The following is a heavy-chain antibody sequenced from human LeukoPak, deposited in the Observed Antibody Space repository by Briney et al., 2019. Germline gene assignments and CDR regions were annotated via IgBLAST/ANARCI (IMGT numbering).Heavy chain of an antibody. CDR2: IYYSGST. CDR1: GGSISSYY. CDR3: ARAPWFGELLNYYYYGMDV. Sequence: SETLSLTCTVSGGSISSYYWSWIRQPPGKGLEWIGYIYYSGSTNYNPSLKSRVTISVDTSKNQFSPKLSSVTAADTAVYYCARAPWFGELLNYYYYGMDVWGQGTTVTVSS. D-gene: IGHD3-10*01. V-gene: IGHV4-59*01. J-gene: IGHJ6*02.